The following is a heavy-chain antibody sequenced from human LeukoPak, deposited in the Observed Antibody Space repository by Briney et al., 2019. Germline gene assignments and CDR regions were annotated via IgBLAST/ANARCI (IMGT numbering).Heavy chain of an antibody. CDR2: ISAYNGNT. D-gene: IGHD6-19*01. J-gene: IGHJ5*02. CDR1: GYTFTSYG. Sequence: EASVKVPCKASGYTFTSYGISWVRQAPGQGLEWMGRISAYNGNTNYAQKLQGRVTMTTDTSTSTAYMELRSLRSDDTAVYYCAREEGSGWYSSFDPWGQGTLVTVSS. CDR3: AREEGSGWYSSFDP. V-gene: IGHV1-18*01.